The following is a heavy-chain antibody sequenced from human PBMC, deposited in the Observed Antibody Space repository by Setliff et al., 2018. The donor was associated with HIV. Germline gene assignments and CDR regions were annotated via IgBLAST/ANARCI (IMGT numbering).Heavy chain of an antibody. CDR1: GGSISSGGFY. CDR3: AKYAYSEEVGVSWFDP. Sequence: SETLSLTCTVSGGSISSGGFYWTWIRQHPGKGLEWIGYIYYSGSTYYNPSLKSRVTISIDTSKNQFSLKLSSVTAADTAVYYCAKYAYSEEVGVSWFDPWGPGILVTVSS. V-gene: IGHV4-31*03. J-gene: IGHJ5*02. CDR2: IYYSGST. D-gene: IGHD2-8*01.